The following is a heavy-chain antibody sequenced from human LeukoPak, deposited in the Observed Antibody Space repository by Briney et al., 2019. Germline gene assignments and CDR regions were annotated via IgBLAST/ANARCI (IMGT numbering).Heavy chain of an antibody. D-gene: IGHD3-10*01. CDR1: GFTFSSYW. V-gene: IGHV3-7*01. CDR2: INQDGSEK. CDR3: ARDIAWGGYYASGSHWFES. Sequence: GGSLRLSCAASGFTFSSYWMSWVRQAPGKGLEWVANINQDGSEKYYVDSVKGRFTISRDNAKNSLYLQMNSLRVADTADYYCARDIAWGGYYASGSHWFESWGQRTLVTVSS. J-gene: IGHJ5*01.